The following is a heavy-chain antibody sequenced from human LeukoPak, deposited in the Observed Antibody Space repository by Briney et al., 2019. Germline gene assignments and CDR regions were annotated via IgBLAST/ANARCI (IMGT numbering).Heavy chain of an antibody. Sequence: ASVKVSCKAFGYTFTNHGISWLSQAPGQGLEWMGWISADNGNTNYAQKFRGRVTMTTDTSTNTAYMEMRSLRSDDTAVYYCTVGFGGTFDYWGQGTLVTVSS. V-gene: IGHV1-18*01. D-gene: IGHD3-16*01. CDR2: ISADNGNT. CDR1: GYTFTNHG. J-gene: IGHJ4*02. CDR3: TVGFGGTFDY.